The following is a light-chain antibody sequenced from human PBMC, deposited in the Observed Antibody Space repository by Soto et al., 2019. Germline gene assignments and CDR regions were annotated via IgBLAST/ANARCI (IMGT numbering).Light chain of an antibody. CDR2: DAS. J-gene: IGKJ4*01. V-gene: IGKV3-11*01. Sequence: EIVLTPSPATLSLSPGERATLSCRARQSVNRYLAWYQHKPGQSPRLLIYDASIRATGIPARFSGSGSGTDFTLTISSLEPEDFAVYDCQQRSNWITFGGGTKVEIK. CDR3: QQRSNWIT. CDR1: QSVNRY.